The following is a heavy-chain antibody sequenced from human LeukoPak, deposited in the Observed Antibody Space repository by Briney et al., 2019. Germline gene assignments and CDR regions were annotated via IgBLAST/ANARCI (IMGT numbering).Heavy chain of an antibody. CDR1: GFTFSSYA. V-gene: IGHV3-30-3*01. CDR3: ARERYSSSTPPFDY. D-gene: IGHD4-11*01. J-gene: IGHJ4*02. CDR2: ISYDGNNK. Sequence: GGSLRLSCAASGFTFSSYAMRWARQAPGKGLEWAAVISYDGNNKYYADSVKGRFTIARDNSNNTLDLQMNSLRVEDTAVYYCARERYSSSTPPFDYWGQGTLVTVSS.